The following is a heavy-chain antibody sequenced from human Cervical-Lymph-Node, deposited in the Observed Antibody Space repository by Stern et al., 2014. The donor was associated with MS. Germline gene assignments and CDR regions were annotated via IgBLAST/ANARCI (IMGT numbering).Heavy chain of an antibody. CDR3: ARDRSALIAAAGFFDY. D-gene: IGHD6-13*01. CDR2: ISSNGGST. CDR1: GFTFSNYA. V-gene: IGHV3-64*01. J-gene: IGHJ4*02. Sequence: EDQLVESGGGLVQPGGSLRLSCAASGFTFSNYAMHWVRQAPGKGLEYVSSISSNGGSTYYANSVKGRFTISRDSSKNTLYLQMGSLRAEDMAVYYCARDRSALIAAAGFFDYWGQGTLVTVSS.